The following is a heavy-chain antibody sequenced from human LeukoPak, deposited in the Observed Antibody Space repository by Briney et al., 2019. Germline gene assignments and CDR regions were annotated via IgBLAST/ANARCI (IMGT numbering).Heavy chain of an antibody. V-gene: IGHV1-69*13. D-gene: IGHD3-10*01. CDR2: IIPIFGTA. CDR1: GGTFSSYA. J-gene: IGHJ4*02. CDR3: ARDLGDYYGSGSYYPGDDY. Sequence: ASVKVSCKASGGTFSSYAISWVRQAPGQGLEWMGGIIPIFGTANYAQKFQGRVTITADESTSTAYMELSSLRSEDTAVYYCARDLGDYYGSGSYYPGDDYWGQGTLVTVSS.